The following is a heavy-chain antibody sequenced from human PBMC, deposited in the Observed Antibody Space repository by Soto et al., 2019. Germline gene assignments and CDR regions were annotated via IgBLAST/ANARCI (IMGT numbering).Heavy chain of an antibody. CDR2: ISAYNGNT. V-gene: IGHV1-18*01. J-gene: IGHJ5*02. D-gene: IGHD3-22*01. CDR1: GYTFTSNG. Sequence: APAKVSCEDSGYTFTSNGISWVRQDPGKRLEWMGWISAYNGNTNYAQKLQGRVTMTTDTSTSTAYMELRSLRSDDTAVYYCARDRHYDSSGPPGWFDPWGQGTLVTVSS. CDR3: ARDRHYDSSGPPGWFDP.